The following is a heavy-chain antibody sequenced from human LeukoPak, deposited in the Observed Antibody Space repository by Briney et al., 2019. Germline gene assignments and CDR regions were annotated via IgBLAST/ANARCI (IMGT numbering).Heavy chain of an antibody. J-gene: IGHJ4*02. Sequence: SETLSLTCTFSGGSISTNGYYWSWIRQPPGKGLEWIGYVYYSGSTTYNPSLRSRVTISVDPPKDQFSLKLTSVTAADTAVYYCARASGSHYVLFFFDYWGQGTLVTVSS. CDR3: ARASGSHYVLFFFDY. CDR2: VYYSGST. V-gene: IGHV4-61*08. D-gene: IGHD1-26*01. CDR1: GGSISTNGYY.